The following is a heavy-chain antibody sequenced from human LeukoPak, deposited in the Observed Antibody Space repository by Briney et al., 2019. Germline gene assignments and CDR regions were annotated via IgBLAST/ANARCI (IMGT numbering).Heavy chain of an antibody. CDR2: IWYDGSNK. J-gene: IGHJ5*02. Sequence: GGSLRLSCAASGFTFSSYGMHWVRQAPGKGLEWVAVIWYDGSNKYYADSVKGRFTISRDNSKNTLYLQMNSLRAEDTAVYYCAKYIANNWFDPWGQGTLVTVSS. CDR3: AKYIANNWFDP. V-gene: IGHV3-33*06. CDR1: GFTFSSYG.